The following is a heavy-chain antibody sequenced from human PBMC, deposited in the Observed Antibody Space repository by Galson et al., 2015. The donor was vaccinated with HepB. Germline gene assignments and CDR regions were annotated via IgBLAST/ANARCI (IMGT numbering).Heavy chain of an antibody. D-gene: IGHD4-17*01. J-gene: IGHJ4*02. CDR1: GYTFTSYA. CDR2: INAGNGNT. Sequence: SVKVSCKASGYTFTSYAMHWVRQAPGQRLEWMGWINAGNGNTKYSQKFQGRVTITRDTSASTAYMELSSLRSEDTAVYYCARVAGPYGDYVPFDYWGQGTLVTVSS. CDR3: ARVAGPYGDYVPFDY. V-gene: IGHV1-3*01.